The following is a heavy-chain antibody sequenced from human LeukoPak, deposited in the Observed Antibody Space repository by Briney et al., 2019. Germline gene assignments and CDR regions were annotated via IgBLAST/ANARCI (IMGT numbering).Heavy chain of an antibody. Sequence: PGGSLRLSCAASGFTFSSYEMNWVRQAPGKGLEWVSYISSSGSTIYYADSVKGRFTISRDNAKNSLYLQMNSLRAEDTAVYYCARDLRYYYDSSGRGAFDIWGQGTMVTVSS. J-gene: IGHJ3*02. D-gene: IGHD3-22*01. CDR3: ARDLRYYYDSSGRGAFDI. CDR1: GFTFSSYE. V-gene: IGHV3-48*03. CDR2: ISSSGSTI.